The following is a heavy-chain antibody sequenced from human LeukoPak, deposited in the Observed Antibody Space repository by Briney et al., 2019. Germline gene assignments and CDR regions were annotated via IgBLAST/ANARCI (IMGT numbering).Heavy chain of an antibody. CDR2: MNPNSGNT. CDR1: GYTFTSYD. V-gene: IGHV1-8*01. D-gene: IGHD3/OR15-3a*01. CDR3: ARGFEVLDAFDI. Sequence: GASVNVSCKASGYTFTSYDINWVRQATGQGLEWMGWMNPNSGNTGYAQKFQGRVTMTRNTSISTAYMELSSLRSEDTAVYYCARGFEVLDAFDIWGQGTMVTVSS. J-gene: IGHJ3*02.